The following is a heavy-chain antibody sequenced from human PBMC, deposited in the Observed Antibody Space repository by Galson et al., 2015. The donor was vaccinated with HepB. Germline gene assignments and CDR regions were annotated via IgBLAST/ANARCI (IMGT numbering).Heavy chain of an antibody. CDR2: ISGSGGST. V-gene: IGHV3-23*01. D-gene: IGHD3-22*01. CDR1: GFTFNSYA. CDR3: AKDQNITMIVVVISDFDY. Sequence: SLRLSSAASGFTFNSYAMSCVHQAPGMGLEWVSAISGSGGSTYYADSVKGRFTISRDNSKNTLYLQMNSLRAEDTAVYYCAKDQNITMIVVVISDFDYWGQGTLVTVSS. J-gene: IGHJ4*02.